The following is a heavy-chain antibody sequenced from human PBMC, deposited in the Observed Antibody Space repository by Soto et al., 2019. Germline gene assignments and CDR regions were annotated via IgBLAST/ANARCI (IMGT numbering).Heavy chain of an antibody. J-gene: IGHJ4*02. CDR1: GGSISSGGYY. CDR2: IYYSGST. V-gene: IGHV4-31*03. CDR3: ARGVTMVRGVINTPYFDY. D-gene: IGHD3-10*01. Sequence: QVQLQESGPGLVKPSQTLSLTCTVSGGSISSGGYYWSWIRQHPVKGLEWIGYIYYSGSTYYNPSLKSRVTISVDTSKNQFSLKLSSVTAADTAVYYCARGVTMVRGVINTPYFDYWGQGTLVTVSS.